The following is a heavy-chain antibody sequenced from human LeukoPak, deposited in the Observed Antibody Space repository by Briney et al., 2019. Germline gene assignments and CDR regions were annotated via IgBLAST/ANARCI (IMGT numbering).Heavy chain of an antibody. CDR1: GGSISSGDYY. CDR2: IFYSGST. Sequence: SETLSLTCSVSGGSISSGDYYWSWFRQPPGKDLEWIGFIFYSGSTDFNPSLKGRVTISLDTSENQFSLRLSSVTAADTAVYYCARGLWLKYYFDYWGLGTLVTVSS. D-gene: IGHD6-19*01. V-gene: IGHV4-30-4*01. J-gene: IGHJ4*02. CDR3: ARGLWLKYYFDY.